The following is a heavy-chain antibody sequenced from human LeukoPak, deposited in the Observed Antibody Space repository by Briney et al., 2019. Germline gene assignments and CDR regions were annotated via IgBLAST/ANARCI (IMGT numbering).Heavy chain of an antibody. CDR2: ISASGGDT. Sequence: GGSLRLSCTASRFTFSNYAMSWVRQAPGKGLEWVSAISASGGDTYYTDSVKGRFTVSRDNFKNTLYLQMNSLRAEDTAVYHCVTDFGYCNSGSCSYFDYWGQGTLVTVSS. CDR1: RFTFSNYA. D-gene: IGHD2-15*01. CDR3: VTDFGYCNSGSCSYFDY. V-gene: IGHV3-23*01. J-gene: IGHJ4*02.